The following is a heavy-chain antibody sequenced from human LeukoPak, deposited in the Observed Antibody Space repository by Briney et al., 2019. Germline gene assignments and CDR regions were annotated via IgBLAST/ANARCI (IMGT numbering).Heavy chain of an antibody. D-gene: IGHD2-15*01. CDR3: AKSLLRWSYYFDY. CDR2: IRSKANSYAT. J-gene: IGHJ4*02. Sequence: GGSLRLSCAASGFTFSGSAMHWVRQASGKGLEWVGRIRSKANSYATAYAASVKGRFTISRDDSKNTAYLQMNSLKTEDTAVYYCAKSLLRWSYYFDYWGQGTLDTVSS. CDR1: GFTFSGSA. V-gene: IGHV3-73*01.